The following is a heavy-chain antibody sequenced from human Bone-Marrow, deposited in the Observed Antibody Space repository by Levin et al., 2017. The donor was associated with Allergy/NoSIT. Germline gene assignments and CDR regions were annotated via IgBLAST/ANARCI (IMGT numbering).Heavy chain of an antibody. CDR1: GYSISTGYF. V-gene: IGHV4-38-2*02. CDR3: ARDRRRGIYADEFDI. CDR2: VYHDGST. D-gene: IGHD3-16*01. J-gene: IGHJ5*02. Sequence: SETLSLTCNVSGYSISTGYFWAWIRQSPVKGLEWIGNVYHDGSTHYNPSLRSRLSISVDTSNNQISLKLTSVTPADPAVYYCARDRRRGIYADEFDIWGQGRPVTVSS.